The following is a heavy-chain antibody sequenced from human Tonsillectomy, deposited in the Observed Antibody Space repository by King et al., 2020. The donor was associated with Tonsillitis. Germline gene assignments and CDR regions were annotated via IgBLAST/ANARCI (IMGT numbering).Heavy chain of an antibody. CDR1: GYTFTGYY. V-gene: IGHV1-2*02. J-gene: IGHJ1*01. CDR2: INPNSGGT. Sequence: QLVQSGAEVKKPGASVKVSCKASGYTFTGYYMHWVRQAPGQGLEWMGWINPNSGGTNYAQKFQGRVTMTRDTSIGTAYMELSRLRSDDTAVYYCARERWLVRVGYFQHWGQGTLVTVSS. D-gene: IGHD6-19*01. CDR3: ARERWLVRVGYFQH.